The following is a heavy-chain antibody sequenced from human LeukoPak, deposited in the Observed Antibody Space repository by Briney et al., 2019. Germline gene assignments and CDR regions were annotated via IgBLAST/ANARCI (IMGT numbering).Heavy chain of an antibody. Sequence: GGSLRLSCTASGFVFGTYSMNWVRQAPGKGLEWVAVIWYDGSNKYYADSVKGRFTISRDNSKNTLYLQMNSLRAEDTAVYYCARDLYSGSGWYWDYWGQGTLVTVSS. D-gene: IGHD6-19*01. CDR3: ARDLYSGSGWYWDY. V-gene: IGHV3-33*08. CDR2: IWYDGSNK. CDR1: GFVFGTYS. J-gene: IGHJ4*02.